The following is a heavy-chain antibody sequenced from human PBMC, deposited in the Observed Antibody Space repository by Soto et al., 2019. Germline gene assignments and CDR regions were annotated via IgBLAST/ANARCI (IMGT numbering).Heavy chain of an antibody. J-gene: IGHJ3*01. V-gene: IGHV4-34*02. D-gene: IGHD3-10*01. CDR1: GGSFGGYY. CDR2: INLSGSP. CDR3: ATFPPEGRTATPRGDDAFDL. Sequence: QLHLEQRGAGLLKPSETLSLTCDMYGGSFGGYYWGWVRQAPGKGPEWIVDINLSGSPNYNPSLQSRVSVSLASSKTHFSLKLSSVTAADTAVYYCATFPPEGRTATPRGDDAFDLWGQGTLVTVSS.